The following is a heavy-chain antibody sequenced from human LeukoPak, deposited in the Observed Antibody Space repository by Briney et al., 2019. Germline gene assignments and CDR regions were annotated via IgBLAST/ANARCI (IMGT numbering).Heavy chain of an antibody. CDR3: ARRRGDGYNSPFDY. Sequence: GESLKISCKGSGYSFPDYRIDWVRQMPGQGLEWMGIIYPADSDTRYSPSFQGQVTISADKSINTAYLQWSTLKASDTATYYCARRRGDGYNSPFDYWGQGTLVTVPS. CDR2: IYPADSDT. J-gene: IGHJ4*02. V-gene: IGHV5-51*01. CDR1: GYSFPDYR. D-gene: IGHD5-24*01.